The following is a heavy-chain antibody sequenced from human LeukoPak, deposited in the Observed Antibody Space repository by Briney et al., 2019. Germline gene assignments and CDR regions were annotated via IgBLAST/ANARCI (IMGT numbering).Heavy chain of an antibody. J-gene: IGHJ4*02. V-gene: IGHV3-7*03. CDR1: GVTFSNYW. Sequence: GGPLRLSCEASGVTFSNYWMSWVRQAPGMGPEWLANIKQDGTEKFYMASVRGRFIISRDNAKSSLYLQMNSLRVEDTAVYYCARDCGGGAPCFDSWGQGTLVTVSS. D-gene: IGHD3-16*01. CDR3: ARDCGGGAPCFDS. CDR2: IKQDGTEK.